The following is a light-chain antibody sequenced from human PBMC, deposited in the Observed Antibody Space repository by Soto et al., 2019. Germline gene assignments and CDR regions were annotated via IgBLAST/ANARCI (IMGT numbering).Light chain of an antibody. CDR3: QQYSDWPLT. Sequence: EIVMTQSPATLSVSPGERATLSCRASQTISSNLAWHQQKPGQAPRLLIYGASARATGVPARFRGSGSGTEFTLPLGSVQSEDFAVYYCQQYSDWPLTFGGGTKVDIK. J-gene: IGKJ4*01. V-gene: IGKV3-15*01. CDR1: QTISSN. CDR2: GAS.